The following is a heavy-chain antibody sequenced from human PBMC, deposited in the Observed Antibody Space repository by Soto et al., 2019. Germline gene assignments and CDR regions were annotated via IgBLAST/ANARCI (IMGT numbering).Heavy chain of an antibody. Sequence: QVQLVQSGAEVKKPGASVKVSCKASGYTFTSYGISWVRQAPGQGLEWMGWISAYNRTTNHAQKLQGRVTMTTDTSTSTAYLELRILRSDDRAVYYCARDLTSDYYSYGMAVWGQGTTVTVSS. CDR1: GYTFTSYG. CDR2: ISAYNRTT. J-gene: IGHJ6*02. V-gene: IGHV1-18*01. CDR3: ARDLTSDYYSYGMAV.